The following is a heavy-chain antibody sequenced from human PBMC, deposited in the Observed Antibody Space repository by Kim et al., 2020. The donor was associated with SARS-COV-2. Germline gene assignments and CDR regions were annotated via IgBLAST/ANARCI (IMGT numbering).Heavy chain of an antibody. Sequence: GGSLRLSCAASGFTFGDYAMHWVRQAPGKGLEWVSGISWNSGSIGYADSVKGRFTISRDNAQHSLYLQMNSLRAEDTALYYCAKGVTTWEGYCYYGMEVWGQGPTVTVSS. CDR2: ISWNSGSI. D-gene: IGHD4-17*01. CDR3: AKGVTTWEGYCYYGMEV. V-gene: IGHV3-9*01. J-gene: IGHJ6*02. CDR1: GFTFGDYA.